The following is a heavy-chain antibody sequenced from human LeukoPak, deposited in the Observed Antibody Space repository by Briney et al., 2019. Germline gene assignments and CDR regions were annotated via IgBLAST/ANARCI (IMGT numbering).Heavy chain of an antibody. CDR2: ISAYNGNT. V-gene: IGHV1-18*01. CDR1: GYTFTSYG. CDR3: AIDIAAQSSFDY. J-gene: IGHJ4*02. Sequence: ASVKVSCKASGYTFTSYGISWVRQAPGQGLEWMGWISAYNGNTNYAQKLQGRVTMTTDTSTSTAYMELRSLRSDDTAVYYCAIDIAAQSSFDYWGQGTLVTVSS. D-gene: IGHD6-6*01.